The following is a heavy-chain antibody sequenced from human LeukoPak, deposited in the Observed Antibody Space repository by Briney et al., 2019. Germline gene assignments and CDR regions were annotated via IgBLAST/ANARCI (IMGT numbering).Heavy chain of an antibody. V-gene: IGHV3-15*01. CDR2: IKSETDGGTT. CDR1: GFTFNKPW. J-gene: IGHJ4*02. D-gene: IGHD5-24*01. Sequence: PGGSLRLSCAPSGFTFNKPWMSWVRQAPGKGLEWVARIKSETDGGTTDYAAPVKGRFTISRDDSKHTLYLQMNSLQTEDTGVYCCTTRLNRDGFHWAYDYWGQGTLVTVSS. CDR3: TTRLNRDGFHWAYDY.